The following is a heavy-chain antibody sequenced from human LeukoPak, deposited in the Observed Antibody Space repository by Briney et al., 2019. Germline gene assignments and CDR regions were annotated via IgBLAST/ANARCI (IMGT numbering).Heavy chain of an antibody. J-gene: IGHJ4*02. Sequence: GGSLRLSCAASGFTFSSYAMSWVRQAPGKGLEWVSPISSSGGSSFYADSVKGRFTISRDNAKNSLYLQMNSLRDEDTAVYYCARDRGGDYWGQGTLVTVSS. CDR3: ARDRGGDY. V-gene: IGHV3-23*01. CDR1: GFTFSSYA. CDR2: ISSSGGSS. D-gene: IGHD3-10*01.